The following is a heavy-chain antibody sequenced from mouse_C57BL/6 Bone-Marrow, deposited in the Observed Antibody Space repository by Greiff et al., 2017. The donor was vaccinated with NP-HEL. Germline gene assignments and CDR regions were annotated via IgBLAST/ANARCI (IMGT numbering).Heavy chain of an antibody. Sequence: VQLKESGEGLVKPGGSLKLSCAASGFTFSSYAMSWVRQTPEKRLEWVAYISSGGDYIYYADTVKGRFTISRDNARNTLYLQMSSLKSEDTAMYYCTRAPPDYTYAMDYWGQGTSVTVSS. J-gene: IGHJ4*01. CDR3: TRAPPDYTYAMDY. CDR2: ISSGGDYI. V-gene: IGHV5-9-1*02. CDR1: GFTFSSYA. D-gene: IGHD2-4*01.